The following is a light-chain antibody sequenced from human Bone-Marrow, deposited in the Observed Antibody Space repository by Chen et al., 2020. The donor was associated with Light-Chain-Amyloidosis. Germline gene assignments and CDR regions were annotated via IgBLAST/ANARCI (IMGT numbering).Light chain of an antibody. CDR3: QSADSSGTYEVI. J-gene: IGLJ2*01. CDR2: RDT. CDR1: DLPTKY. Sequence: SYELTPPPPVSGSPGQTARITCSGDDLPTKYAYWYQQKPGQAPVLVIHRDTERPSGISERFSGSSSGTTATLTISGVQAEDEADYHCQSADSSGTYEVIFGGGTKLTVL. V-gene: IGLV3-25*03.